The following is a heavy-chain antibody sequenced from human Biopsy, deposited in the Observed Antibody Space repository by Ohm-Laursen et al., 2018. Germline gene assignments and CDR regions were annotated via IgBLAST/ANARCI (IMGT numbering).Heavy chain of an antibody. V-gene: IGHV4-31*01. J-gene: IGHJ2*01. CDR3: ARGVPHYDGSGFPLAGYWYFDL. Sequence: TLSLTCTVSGGSIGGGEYYWNWIRQHPGKGLEWIGLISYSGTTFHNPSLESLLTISIDTSKNHFSLNLRSVTAADTAVYYCARGVPHYDGSGFPLAGYWYFDLWGRGTLVTVSS. CDR2: ISYSGTT. D-gene: IGHD3-22*01. CDR1: GGSIGGGEYY.